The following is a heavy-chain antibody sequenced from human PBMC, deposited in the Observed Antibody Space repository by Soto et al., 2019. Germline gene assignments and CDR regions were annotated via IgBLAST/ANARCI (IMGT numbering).Heavy chain of an antibody. CDR2: ISSTSSTI. J-gene: IGHJ6*02. D-gene: IGHD2-2*01. V-gene: IGHV3-48*02. Sequence: EVQLVESGGGLVQPGGSLRLSCAASGFTFSSYSMNWVRQAPGKGLEWVSYISSTSSTIYYADSVKGRFTISRDNAKNSLYLQMNSLRDEDTAVYYCARDGKYQLLSAYYYYGMDVWGQGTTVTVSS. CDR3: ARDGKYQLLSAYYYYGMDV. CDR1: GFTFSSYS.